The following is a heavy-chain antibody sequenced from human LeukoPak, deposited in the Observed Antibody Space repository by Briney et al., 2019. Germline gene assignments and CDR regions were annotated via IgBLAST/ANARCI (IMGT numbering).Heavy chain of an antibody. CDR3: AKWSGFGDD. Sequence: GGSLRLSCAASGFTFSNNYMTWVRQTPGKGLEWVSGISGSGDSTYYADSVKGRFTISRDNSRNTLYLQMSSLRAEDTAVYYCAKWSGFGDDWGQGTLVTVSS. J-gene: IGHJ4*02. V-gene: IGHV3-23*01. CDR2: ISGSGDST. CDR1: GFTFSNNY. D-gene: IGHD3-10*01.